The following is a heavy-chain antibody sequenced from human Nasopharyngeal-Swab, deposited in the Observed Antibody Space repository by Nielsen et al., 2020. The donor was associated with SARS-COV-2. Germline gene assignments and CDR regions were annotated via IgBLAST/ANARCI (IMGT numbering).Heavy chain of an antibody. V-gene: IGHV3-9*01. D-gene: IGHD2-21*02. CDR3: AKDLTRGDFVTSNAFDI. CDR2: LSWSSSDI. J-gene: IGHJ3*02. CDR1: GLTFEDHA. Sequence: GGSLRLSCAASGLTFEDHAMHWVRQSPGQGPEWVSGLSWSSSDIGYADSVRGRFTISRDNAKNSLYLEMSSLRAEDSALYYCAKDLTRGDFVTSNAFDIWGQGTLVTVSS.